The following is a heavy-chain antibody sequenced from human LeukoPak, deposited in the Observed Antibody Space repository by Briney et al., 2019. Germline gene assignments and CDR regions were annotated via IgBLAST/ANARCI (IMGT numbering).Heavy chain of an antibody. V-gene: IGHV1-69*01. CDR3: ARRGAIYYYMDV. CDR2: IIPIFGTA. J-gene: IGHJ6*03. CDR1: GGTFSSYA. D-gene: IGHD1-26*01. Sequence: ASVKVSCKASGGTFSSYAISWVRQAPGQGLEWMGGIIPIFGTANYAQKFQGRVTITADESTSTAYMELSSLRSEDTAVYYCARRGAIYYYMDVWGKGTTVTISS.